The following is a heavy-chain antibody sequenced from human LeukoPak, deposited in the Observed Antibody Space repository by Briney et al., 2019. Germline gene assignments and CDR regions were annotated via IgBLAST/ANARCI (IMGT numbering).Heavy chain of an antibody. D-gene: IGHD2-21*01. Sequence: ASVKVSCKASRGTFSSYAISWVRQAPGQGLEWMGGIIPIFGTANYAQKFQGRVTITADESTSTAYMELSSLRSEDTAVYYCARGEICGGDCFDYWGQGTLVTVSS. CDR2: IIPIFGTA. CDR1: RGTFSSYA. V-gene: IGHV1-69*01. J-gene: IGHJ4*02. CDR3: ARGEICGGDCFDY.